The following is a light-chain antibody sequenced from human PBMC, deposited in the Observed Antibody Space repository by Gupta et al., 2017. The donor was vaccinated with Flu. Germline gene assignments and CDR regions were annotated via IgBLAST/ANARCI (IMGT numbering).Light chain of an antibody. V-gene: IGKV3D-15*01. Sequence: EVVMTQSPAVLSVSPGERVTLLCRASQSVSRNLAWYQQKPGQAPRLLIYEASSRATDIPSRFSGSGSGTEFTLTISSLQSEDFAVYYCQQYKQWPPITFGQGTRVDIK. CDR2: EAS. CDR3: QQYKQWPPIT. J-gene: IGKJ5*01. CDR1: QSVSRN.